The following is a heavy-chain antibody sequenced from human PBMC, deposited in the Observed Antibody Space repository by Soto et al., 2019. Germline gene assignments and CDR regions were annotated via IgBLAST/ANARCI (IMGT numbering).Heavy chain of an antibody. Sequence: SETLSLTCTVSGGSISSGNYYWSWVRQHPGKGLEWIGYIYYSGRTYYNPSLQTRLSMSVDTSNNQFSLKLTSVTAADTAVYFCARALWSGFIDYWGQGNLVTVSS. CDR1: GGSISSGNYY. D-gene: IGHD3-3*01. V-gene: IGHV4-31*03. J-gene: IGHJ4*02. CDR3: ARALWSGFIDY. CDR2: IYYSGRT.